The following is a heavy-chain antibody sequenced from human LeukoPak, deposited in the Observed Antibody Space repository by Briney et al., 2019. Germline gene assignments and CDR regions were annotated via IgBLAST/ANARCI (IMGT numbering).Heavy chain of an antibody. CDR3: ARGGLEYYYDSSGYQTHFDY. CDR2: ISAYNGNT. J-gene: IGHJ4*02. CDR1: GYTFTSYG. Sequence: ASVKVSCKASGYTFTSYGISWVRQAPGQGLEWMGWISAYNGNTNYAQKLQGRVTMTTDTSTSTAYMELRSLRSDDTAVYYCARGGLEYYYDSSGYQTHFDYWGQGTLVTVSS. D-gene: IGHD3-22*01. V-gene: IGHV1-18*01.